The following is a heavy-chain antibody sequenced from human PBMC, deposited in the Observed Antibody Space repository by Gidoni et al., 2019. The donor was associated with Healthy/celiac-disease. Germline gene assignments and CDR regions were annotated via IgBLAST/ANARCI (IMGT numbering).Heavy chain of an antibody. Sequence: QVQLQQWGAGLLKPSETLSLTCAVYGGSFSGYYWSWIRQPPGKGLEWIGEINHSGSTNYNPSLKSRVTISADTSKNQFSLKLSSVPAADTAVYYCARAPTYYYGSGTYYYCMDVWGQGTTVTVSS. V-gene: IGHV4-34*01. CDR1: GGSFSGYY. D-gene: IGHD3-10*01. CDR2: INHSGST. J-gene: IGHJ6*02. CDR3: ARAPTYYYGSGTYYYCMDV.